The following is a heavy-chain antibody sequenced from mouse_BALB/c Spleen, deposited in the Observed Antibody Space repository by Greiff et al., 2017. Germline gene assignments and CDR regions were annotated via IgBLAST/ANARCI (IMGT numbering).Heavy chain of an antibody. V-gene: IGHV5-6*02. D-gene: IGHD1-1*01. CDR1: GFTFSSYG. Sequence: EVKLEESGGDLVKPGGSLKLSCAASGFTFSSYGMSWVRQTPDKRLEWVATISSGGSYTYYPDSVKGRFTISRDNAKNTLYLQMSSLKSEDTAMYYCAREGFGSSSWFAYWGQGTLVTVSA. CDR2: ISSGGSYT. CDR3: AREGFGSSSWFAY. J-gene: IGHJ3*01.